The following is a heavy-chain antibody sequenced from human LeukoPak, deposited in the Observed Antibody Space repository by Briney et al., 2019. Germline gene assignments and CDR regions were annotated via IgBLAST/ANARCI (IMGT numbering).Heavy chain of an antibody. D-gene: IGHD6-19*01. CDR1: GGTFSSYA. Sequence: SVKVSCKASGGTFSSYAISWVRQAPGQGLEWMGRTIPILGIANYAQKFQGRVTITADKSTSTAYMELSSLRSEDTAVYYCARAVEGYYFDYWGQGTLVTVSS. CDR2: TIPILGIA. J-gene: IGHJ4*02. V-gene: IGHV1-69*04. CDR3: ARAVEGYYFDY.